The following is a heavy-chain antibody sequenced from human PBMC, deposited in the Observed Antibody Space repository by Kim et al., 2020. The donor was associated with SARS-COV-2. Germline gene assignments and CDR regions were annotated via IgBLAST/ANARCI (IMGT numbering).Heavy chain of an antibody. J-gene: IGHJ4*02. CDR3: ARVTYSSEIDY. CDR1: GGSISSSSYY. D-gene: IGHD6-19*01. CDR2: IYYSGST. V-gene: IGHV4-39*01. Sequence: SETLSLTCTVSGGSISSSSYYWGWIRQPPGKGLEWIGIIYYSGSTYYNPSLKSRVTISVDTSKNQFSLKLSSVTAADTAVYYCARVTYSSEIDYWGQGTL.